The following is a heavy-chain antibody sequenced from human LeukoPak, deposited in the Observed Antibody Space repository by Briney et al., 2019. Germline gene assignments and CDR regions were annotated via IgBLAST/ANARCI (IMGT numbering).Heavy chain of an antibody. J-gene: IGHJ6*04. D-gene: IGHD3-10*02. CDR2: INSGGSST. CDR1: GFTFSSYW. V-gene: IGHV3-74*01. CDR3: AELGITMIGGV. Sequence: GGSLRLSCAASGFTFSSYWMHWVRQAPGKGLVWVSRINSGGSSTSYADSVKGRFTISRDNAKNTLYLQMNSLRAEDTAVYYCAELGITMIGGVWGKGTTVTISS.